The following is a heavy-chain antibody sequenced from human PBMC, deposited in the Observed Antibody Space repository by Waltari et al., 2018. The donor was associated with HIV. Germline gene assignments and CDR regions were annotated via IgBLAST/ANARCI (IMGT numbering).Heavy chain of an antibody. J-gene: IGHJ6*02. CDR3: ARSSITGTSGGGMDV. D-gene: IGHD1-7*01. V-gene: IGHV1-8*01. Sequence: QVQLVQSGAEVKKPGASVKGSCTAFGNTFTSYDINRLQQATGQGLAWMGWMNPNSGNTGHAQKFQGRVTMTRNTSISTAYMELSSLRSEDTAVYYCARSSITGTSGGGMDVWGQGTTVTVSS. CDR1: GNTFTSYD. CDR2: MNPNSGNT.